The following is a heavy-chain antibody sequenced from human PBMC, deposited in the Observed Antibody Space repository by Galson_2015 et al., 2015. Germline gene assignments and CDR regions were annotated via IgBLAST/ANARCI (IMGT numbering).Heavy chain of an antibody. Sequence: SETLSLTCAVSGGSISSSNWWSWVRQPPEKGLEWIGEIYRSETTNYNPSLKSRVTISVDKSKNQFSLKLSSVTAADTAVYYCARTYCGSRCPDNAFDIWGQGTMVTVSS. J-gene: IGHJ3*02. CDR3: ARTYCGSRCPDNAFDI. CDR2: IYRSETT. D-gene: IGHD2-2*01. V-gene: IGHV4-4*02. CDR1: GGSISSSNW.